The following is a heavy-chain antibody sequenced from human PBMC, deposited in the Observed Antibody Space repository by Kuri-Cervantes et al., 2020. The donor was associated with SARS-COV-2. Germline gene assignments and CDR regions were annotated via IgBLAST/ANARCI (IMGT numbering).Heavy chain of an antibody. V-gene: IGHV4-59*04. CDR3: ASVYSSSSPDFDY. J-gene: IGHJ4*02. CDR1: GGSISSYY. Sequence: GSLRLSCTVSGGSISSYYWSWIRQPPGKGLEWIGSIYHSGSTYYNPSLKSRVTISVDTSKNQFSLKLSSVTAADTAVYYCASVYSSSSPDFDYWGQGTLVTVSS. D-gene: IGHD6-6*01. CDR2: IYHSGST.